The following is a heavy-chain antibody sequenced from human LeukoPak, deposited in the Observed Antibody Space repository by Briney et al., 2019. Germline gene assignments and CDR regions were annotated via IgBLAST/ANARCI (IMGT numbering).Heavy chain of an antibody. CDR2: ISHDGSNK. V-gene: IGHV3-30-3*01. D-gene: IGHD2-2*01. J-gene: IGHJ3*02. CDR3: SKDPARTSRTDGAFDI. Sequence: GGSLRLSCAASGFTFSGYAMHWVRQAPGKGLEWVAVISHDGSNKYYADSVKGRFMISRDNSKNTLYLEMNSLRGEDTAVYFCSKDPARTSRTDGAFDIWGQGTMVTVSS. CDR1: GFTFSGYA.